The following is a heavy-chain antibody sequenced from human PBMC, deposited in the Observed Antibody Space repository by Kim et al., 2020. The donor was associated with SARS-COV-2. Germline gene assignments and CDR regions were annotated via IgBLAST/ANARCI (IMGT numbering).Heavy chain of an antibody. CDR2: ISAYNGNT. CDR1: GYTFTSYG. CDR3: ARDGVATITSRVFYYGMDV. J-gene: IGHJ6*02. Sequence: ASVKVSCKASGYTFTSYGISWVRQAPGQGLEWMGWISAYNGNTNYAQKLQGRVTMTTDTSTSTAYMELRSLRSDDTAVYYCARDGVATITSRVFYYGMDVWGQGTTVTVSS. D-gene: IGHD5-12*01. V-gene: IGHV1-18*04.